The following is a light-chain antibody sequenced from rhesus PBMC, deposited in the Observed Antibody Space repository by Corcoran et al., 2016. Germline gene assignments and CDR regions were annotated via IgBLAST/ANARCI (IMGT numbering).Light chain of an antibody. Sequence: DIQMTQSPSSLSASVGDTVTITCQASQGISKYLAWYQQKPGKAPNLLSDDASNLQSGVPSRLSGSGSGTEFPLTISGLPPEDFATYCCQQQNSYPRTFGQGTKVEIK. CDR2: DAS. J-gene: IGKJ1*01. CDR3: QQQNSYPRT. CDR1: QGISKY. V-gene: IGKV1-33*02.